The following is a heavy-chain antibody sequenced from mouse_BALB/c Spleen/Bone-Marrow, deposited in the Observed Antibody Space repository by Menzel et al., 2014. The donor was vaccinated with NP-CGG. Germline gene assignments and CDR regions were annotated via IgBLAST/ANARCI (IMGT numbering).Heavy chain of an antibody. CDR2: ISSGSRTI. D-gene: IGHD2-4*01. J-gene: IGHJ3*01. Sequence: EVKLVESGGGLVQPGGSRKLSCAASGFTFSSFGMHWVRQAPEKGLEWVAYISSGSRTIYYADTVKGRFTISRDNPKNTLFLQMTSLRSEDTAMYYCAGNYDFWFGYWGQGTLVTVSA. CDR3: AGNYDFWFGY. CDR1: GFTFSSFG. V-gene: IGHV5-17*02.